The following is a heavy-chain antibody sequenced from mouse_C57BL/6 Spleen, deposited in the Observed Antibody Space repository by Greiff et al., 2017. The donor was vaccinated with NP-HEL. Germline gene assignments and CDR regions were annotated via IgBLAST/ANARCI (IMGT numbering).Heavy chain of an antibody. Sequence: DVMLVESGGGLVKPGGSLKLSCAASGFTFSDYGMHWVRQAPEKGLEWVAYISSGSSTIYYADTVKGRFTISRDNAKNTLFLQMTSLRSEDTAMYYCARRDAYYYAMDYWGQGTSVTVSS. J-gene: IGHJ4*01. CDR2: ISSGSSTI. CDR1: GFTFSDYG. V-gene: IGHV5-17*01. CDR3: ARRDAYYYAMDY.